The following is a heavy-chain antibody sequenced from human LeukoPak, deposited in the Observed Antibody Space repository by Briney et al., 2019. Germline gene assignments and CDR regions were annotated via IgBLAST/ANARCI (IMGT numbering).Heavy chain of an antibody. CDR2: IYHSGST. V-gene: IGHV4-30-2*01. CDR1: GGSISSGGYS. D-gene: IGHD3-10*01. J-gene: IGHJ4*02. CDR3: ARSMVRGAPYFDY. Sequence: KPSETLSLTCAVSGGSISSGGYSWSWIRQPPGKGLEWIGYIYHSGSTYYNPSLKSRVTISVDRSKNQFSLKLSSVTAADTAVYYCARSMVRGAPYFDYWGQGTLVTVSS.